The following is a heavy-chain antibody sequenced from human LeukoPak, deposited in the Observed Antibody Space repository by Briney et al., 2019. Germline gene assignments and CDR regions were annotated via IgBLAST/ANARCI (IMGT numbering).Heavy chain of an antibody. D-gene: IGHD6-13*01. Sequence: GGSLRLSCAASGFTFSSYAMSWVRQAPGKGLERVSAISGSGGGTYYADSVKGRFTISRDNSKNTLYLQMNSLRAEDTAVYYCAKAATSWYAFSAFDIWGQGTMVTVSS. J-gene: IGHJ3*02. CDR3: AKAATSWYAFSAFDI. CDR2: ISGSGGGT. V-gene: IGHV3-23*01. CDR1: GFTFSSYA.